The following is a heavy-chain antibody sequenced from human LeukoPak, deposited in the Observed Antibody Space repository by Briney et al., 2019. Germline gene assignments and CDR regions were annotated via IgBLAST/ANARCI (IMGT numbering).Heavy chain of an antibody. CDR1: GFTFSSYA. J-gene: IGHJ4*02. CDR3: AREPAYCGGDCYSNFDY. CDR2: INWNGGST. D-gene: IGHD2-21*02. Sequence: PGGSLRLSCAASGFTFSSYAMSWVRQAPGKGLEWVSGINWNGGSTGYADSVKGRFTISRDNAKNSLYLQMNSLRAEDTALYYCAREPAYCGGDCYSNFDYWGQGTLVTVSS. V-gene: IGHV3-20*04.